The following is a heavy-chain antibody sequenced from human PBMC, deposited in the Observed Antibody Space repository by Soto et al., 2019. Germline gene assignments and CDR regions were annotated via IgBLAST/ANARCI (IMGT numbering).Heavy chain of an antibody. CDR3: ARYRFSDTWSKFDY. Sequence: PSETLSLTCAVSGASIGSDAYYWSWIRQHPGKGLEWIGYISYSGSTYYNPSLKSRVTISVDTSKNQFSLKLTSVTAADTAVYYCARYRFSDTWSKFDYCGQGTRVTVYS. J-gene: IGHJ4*02. D-gene: IGHD3-16*02. CDR2: ISYSGST. V-gene: IGHV4-31*11. CDR1: GASIGSDAYY.